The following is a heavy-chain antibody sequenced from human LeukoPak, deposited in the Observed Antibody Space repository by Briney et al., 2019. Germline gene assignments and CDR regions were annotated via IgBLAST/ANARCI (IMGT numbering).Heavy chain of an antibody. J-gene: IGHJ6*02. CDR2: ISTYNGNT. D-gene: IGHD5-18*01. V-gene: IGHV1-18*01. CDR1: GYTFTNYG. CDR3: ARDRKKRQLWSQGNYYYYGMDV. Sequence: ASVKVSCKASGYTFTNYGISWVRQAPGQGLEWMGWISTYNGNTNYAQKVQGRVTMTTDTSTTTAYMELRSLRSDDTAVYYCARDRKKRQLWSQGNYYYYGMDVWGQGTTVTVSS.